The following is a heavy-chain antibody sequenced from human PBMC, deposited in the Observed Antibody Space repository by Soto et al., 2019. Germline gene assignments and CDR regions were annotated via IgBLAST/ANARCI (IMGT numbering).Heavy chain of an antibody. J-gene: IGHJ3*02. V-gene: IGHV1-69*06. CDR2: IIPIFGTA. Sequence: QVQLVQSGAEVKKPGSSVKVSCKASGGTFSSYAISWVRQAPGQGLEWMGGIIPIFGTANYAQKFQGRVTITADKSTSTAYMELSSLRSEDTVVYYCARGGDYVWGSYRPRGAFDIWGQGTMVTVSS. CDR3: ARGGDYVWGSYRPRGAFDI. D-gene: IGHD3-16*02. CDR1: GGTFSSYA.